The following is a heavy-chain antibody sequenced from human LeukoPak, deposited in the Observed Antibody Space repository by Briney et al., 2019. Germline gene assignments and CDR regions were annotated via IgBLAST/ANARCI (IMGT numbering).Heavy chain of an antibody. J-gene: IGHJ4*02. CDR1: DGSFSDYF. D-gene: IGHD3/OR15-3a*01. CDR2: INHSGTT. CDR3: ARGFNFDFSANIRWAFNY. V-gene: IGHV4-34*01. Sequence: SETLSLTCAVYDGSFSDYFWSWIRQSPGRGLEWIGEINHSGTTNYNPSLKSRLTMLVDTSKNQLSLKLRSVTAADTAVYYCARGFNFDFSANIRWAFNYWGQGTLVTVSS.